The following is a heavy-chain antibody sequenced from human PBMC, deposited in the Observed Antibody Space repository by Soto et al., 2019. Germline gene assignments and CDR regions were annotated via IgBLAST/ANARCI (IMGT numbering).Heavy chain of an antibody. CDR2: IKQDGSEK. CDR1: GFTFSSYW. D-gene: IGHD3-10*01. J-gene: IGHJ6*02. V-gene: IGHV3-7*03. CDR3: ARYITMVRGSYGMDV. Sequence: EVQLVESGGGLVQPRGSLRLSCAASGFTFSSYWMSWVRQAPGKGLEWVANIKQDGSEKYYVDSVKGRFTISRDNAKNSLYLQMNSLRAEDTAVYYCARYITMVRGSYGMDVWGQGTTVTVSS.